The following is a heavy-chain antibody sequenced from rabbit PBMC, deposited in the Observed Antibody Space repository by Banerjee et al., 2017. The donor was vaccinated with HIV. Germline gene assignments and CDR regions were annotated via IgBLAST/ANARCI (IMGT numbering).Heavy chain of an antibody. V-gene: IGHV1S40*01. CDR2: IDVGSSGFT. J-gene: IGHJ4*01. CDR3: ARDLDGVIGWNFGW. CDR1: GFSFSSSDY. D-gene: IGHD1-1*01. Sequence: QSLEESGGDMVKPGASLTLTCTASGFSFSSSDYMCWVRQAPGKGLEWIACIDVGSSGFTYFATWAKGRFTISKTSSTTVTLQMTSLTAADTATYFCARDLDGVIGWNFGWWGPGTLVTVS.